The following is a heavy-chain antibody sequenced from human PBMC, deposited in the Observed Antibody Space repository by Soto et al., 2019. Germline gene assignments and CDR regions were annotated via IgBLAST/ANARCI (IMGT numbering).Heavy chain of an antibody. D-gene: IGHD6-6*01. CDR2: IWYDGSNK. CDR3: ARVLIEYSSSGDYFDY. V-gene: IGHV3-33*01. CDR1: GFTFSSYG. Sequence: GGSLRLSCAASGFTFSSYGMHWVRQAPGKGLEWVAVIWYDGSNKYYADSVKGRFTTSRDNSKNTLYLQMNSLRAEDTAVYYCARVLIEYSSSGDYFDYWGQGTLVTVSS. J-gene: IGHJ4*02.